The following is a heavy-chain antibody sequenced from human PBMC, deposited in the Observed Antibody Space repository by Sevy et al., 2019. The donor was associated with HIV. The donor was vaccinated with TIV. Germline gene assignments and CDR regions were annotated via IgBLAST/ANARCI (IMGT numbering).Heavy chain of an antibody. CDR3: TKHSHADY. CDR1: GFNFSAAA. J-gene: IGHJ4*02. V-gene: IGHV3-73*01. Sequence: GGSLRLSCAASGFNFSAAAMHWVRQASGKGLEWVGRIRSEGKNYATAYAVSVTGRFTIYRDDSKKMVFLQMSSLKTEDTAVYYCTKHSHADYWGRGTLVTSPQ. CDR2: IRSEGKNYAT.